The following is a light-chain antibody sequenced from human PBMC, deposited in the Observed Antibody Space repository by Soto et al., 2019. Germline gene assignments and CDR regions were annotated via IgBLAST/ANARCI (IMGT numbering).Light chain of an antibody. V-gene: IGKV1-5*03. CDR1: QTISSW. CDR2: KAS. J-gene: IGKJ1*01. CDR3: QESRSALWGT. Sequence: DIQMTQSPSTLSGSVGDRVTITCRASQTISSWLAWYQQKPGKAPKLLIYKASTLKSGVPSRFSGSGSGTEFTLTISSLQPDDFATYYCQESRSALWGTCGQGTKVEVK.